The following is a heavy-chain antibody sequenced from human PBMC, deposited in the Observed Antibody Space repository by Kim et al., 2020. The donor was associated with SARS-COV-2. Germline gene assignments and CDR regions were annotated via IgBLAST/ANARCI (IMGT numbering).Heavy chain of an antibody. V-gene: IGHV3-23*01. Sequence: TDSVKGRFTVSRDNSRNTLYLKMNSLRAEDTALYYCAKDHLRSSWNDFDYWGQGTLVTVSS. CDR3: AKDHLRSSWNDFDY. D-gene: IGHD6-13*01. J-gene: IGHJ4*02.